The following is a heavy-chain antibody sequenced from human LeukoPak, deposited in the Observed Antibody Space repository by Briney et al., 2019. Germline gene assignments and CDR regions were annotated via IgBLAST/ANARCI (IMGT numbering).Heavy chain of an antibody. J-gene: IGHJ4*02. CDR2: ISYDGSDK. D-gene: IGHD2-2*01. Sequence: PGGSLRLSCVVSGFTFSNYGMHWVRQAPGRGLEWVAVISYDGSDKYYADSVKGRFTISRDNSKNTLYLQMNSLRAEDTAVYYCARAYCSSSSCYEDFDYWGQGSLVTVSS. CDR3: ARAYCSSSSCYEDFDY. CDR1: GFTFSNYG. V-gene: IGHV3-30*03.